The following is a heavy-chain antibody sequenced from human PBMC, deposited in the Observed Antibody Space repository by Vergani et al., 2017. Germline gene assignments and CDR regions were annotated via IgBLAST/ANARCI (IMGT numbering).Heavy chain of an antibody. J-gene: IGHJ6*02. V-gene: IGHV3-23*01. CDR1: GFTFSSYA. D-gene: IGHD5-18*01. Sequence: EVQLLESGGGLVQPGGSLRLSCAASGFTFSSYAMSWARQAPGKGLEWVSAISGSGGSTYYADSVKGRFTISRDNSKNTLYLQMNSLRAEDTAVYYCASSYGVEDYYYGMDVWGQGTTVTVSS. CDR3: ASSYGVEDYYYGMDV. CDR2: ISGSGGST.